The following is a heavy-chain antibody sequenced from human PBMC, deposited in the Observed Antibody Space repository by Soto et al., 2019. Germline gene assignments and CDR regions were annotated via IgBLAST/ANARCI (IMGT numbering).Heavy chain of an antibody. CDR2: IKNDGSST. CDR1: GFTFSSYA. CDR3: ARDWRNAFDI. Sequence: GGSLRLSCAASGFTFSSYAMHWVRQAPGKGLEWVSRIKNDGSSTSYADSVKGRFTISRDNAKNTLYLQMNSLRAEDTAVYYCARDWRNAFDIWGQGTMVTVSS. V-gene: IGHV3-74*01. J-gene: IGHJ3*02.